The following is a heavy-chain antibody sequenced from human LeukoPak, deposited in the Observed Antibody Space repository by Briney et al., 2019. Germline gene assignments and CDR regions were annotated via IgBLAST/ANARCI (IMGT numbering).Heavy chain of an antibody. CDR1: GFTFSSYA. CDR3: ARDYGSGSSGYYGMDV. J-gene: IGHJ6*02. D-gene: IGHD3-10*01. CDR2: ISYDGSNK. V-gene: IGHV3-30-3*01. Sequence: GGSLRLSCAASGFTFSSYAMHWVRQAPGKGLEWVAVISYDGSNKYYADSVRGRFTISRDNSRNTLYLQMNSLRAEDTAVYYCARDYGSGSSGYYGMDVWGQGTTVTVSS.